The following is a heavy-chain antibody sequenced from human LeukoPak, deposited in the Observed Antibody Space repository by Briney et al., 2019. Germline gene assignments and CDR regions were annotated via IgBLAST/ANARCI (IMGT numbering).Heavy chain of an antibody. V-gene: IGHV3-74*01. CDR3: ARAVPGYGFIFDY. Sequence: GGSLRLSCAASGFTFSSYWMHWVRQAPGKGLVWVSRINSDGSSTSYADSVKGRFTVSRDNSKNTLYLQMSSLTAEDTAVYYCARAVPGYGFIFDYWGQGTLVTVSS. J-gene: IGHJ4*02. D-gene: IGHD5-18*01. CDR2: INSDGSST. CDR1: GFTFSSYW.